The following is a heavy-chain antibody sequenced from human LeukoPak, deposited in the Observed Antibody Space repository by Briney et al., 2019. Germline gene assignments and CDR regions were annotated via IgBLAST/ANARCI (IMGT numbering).Heavy chain of an antibody. CDR3: AIGFNSSAHCDH. V-gene: IGHV1-24*01. Sequence: ASVKVSCKVSGYTLNELSIHWVRQAPGKGLEWMGTFDPEDGETIYAQKFQGRVTMTEDTSTDTAYMELSSLRSEDTAVYYCAIGFNSSAHCDHWGQGTLVTVSS. CDR1: GYTLNELS. CDR2: FDPEDGET. D-gene: IGHD3-22*01. J-gene: IGHJ5*02.